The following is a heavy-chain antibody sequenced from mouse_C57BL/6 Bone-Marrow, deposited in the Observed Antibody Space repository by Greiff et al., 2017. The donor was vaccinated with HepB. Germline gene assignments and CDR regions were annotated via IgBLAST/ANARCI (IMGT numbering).Heavy chain of an antibody. CDR3: ARGDYYGSSYVWFAY. Sequence: EVKLVESGGGLVKPGGSLKLSCAASGFTFSDYGMHWVRQAPEKGLEWVAYISSGSSTIYYADTVKGRFTISRDNAKNTLFLQMTSLRSEDTAMYYCARGDYYGSSYVWFAYWGQGTLVTVSA. CDR1: GFTFSDYG. J-gene: IGHJ3*01. D-gene: IGHD1-1*01. CDR2: ISSGSSTI. V-gene: IGHV5-17*01.